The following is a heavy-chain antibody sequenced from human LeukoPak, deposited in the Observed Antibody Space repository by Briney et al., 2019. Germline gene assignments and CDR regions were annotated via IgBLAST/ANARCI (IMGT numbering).Heavy chain of an antibody. J-gene: IGHJ4*02. CDR2: TSYDGSNK. Sequence: GRSLRLSCAASGFNFSSSGMHWVRQAPGKGLEWVAVTSYDGSNKNYAESVKGRFTVSRDNSKHTLYLQMNSLRLDDTAVYYCAKDIAAIGTIPDYWGQGTLVTVSS. CDR1: GFNFSSSG. CDR3: AKDIAAIGTIPDY. D-gene: IGHD6-13*01. V-gene: IGHV3-30*18.